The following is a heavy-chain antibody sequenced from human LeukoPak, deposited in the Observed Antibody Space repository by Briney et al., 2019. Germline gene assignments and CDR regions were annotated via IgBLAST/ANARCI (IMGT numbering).Heavy chain of an antibody. Sequence: GGSLRLSCAASGFTFGDYYMSWIRQAPGKGLEWVSYISSSGSTIYYADSVKGRFTISRDNAKNSLYLQMNSLRAEDTAVYYCARERFWSGYHIDYWGQGTLVTVSS. D-gene: IGHD3-3*01. CDR3: ARERFWSGYHIDY. CDR2: ISSSGSTI. V-gene: IGHV3-11*04. CDR1: GFTFGDYY. J-gene: IGHJ4*02.